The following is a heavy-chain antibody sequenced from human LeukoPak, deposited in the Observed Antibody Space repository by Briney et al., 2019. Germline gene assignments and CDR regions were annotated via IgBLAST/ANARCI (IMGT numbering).Heavy chain of an antibody. CDR1: GYSFTSYW. CDR2: IYPGDSDT. Sequence: GESLKISCKGSGYSFTSYWIGWVRQMPRKDLEWMGIIYPGDSDTIYSPSFQGQVTFSADKSINTAYLQWSSLKASDTAMYYCAKSRGANWYFDLWGRGTLVTVSS. J-gene: IGHJ2*01. D-gene: IGHD1-26*01. V-gene: IGHV5-51*01. CDR3: AKSRGANWYFDL.